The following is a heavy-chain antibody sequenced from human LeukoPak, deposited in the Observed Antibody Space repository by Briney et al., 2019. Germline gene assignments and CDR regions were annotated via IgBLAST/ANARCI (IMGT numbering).Heavy chain of an antibody. CDR2: ISGSGGST. Sequence: GGSLRLSCAASKFTFSTSAMSWVRQAPGKGLEWVSAISGSGGSTYYADSVKGRFTISRDNSKNTLYLQMNSLRAEDTAVYYCAKDQGYDILTGYYMKAFDIWGQGTMVTVSS. J-gene: IGHJ3*02. D-gene: IGHD3-9*01. V-gene: IGHV3-23*01. CDR3: AKDQGYDILTGYYMKAFDI. CDR1: KFTFSTSA.